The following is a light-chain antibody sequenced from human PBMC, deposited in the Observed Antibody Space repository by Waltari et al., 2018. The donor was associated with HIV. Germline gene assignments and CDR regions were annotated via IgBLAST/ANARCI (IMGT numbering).Light chain of an antibody. J-gene: IGKJ4*01. Sequence: DIVMTQSPDSLAVSLGVRAPINCQSTQNVLYSSNNKNYLAWYQQKPRHPPKLLIYWASTRESGVPDRFSGSGSGTDFTLTISSLQAEDVAVYYCQQYYSSPVTFGGGTKVEIK. CDR1: QNVLYSSNNKNY. CDR3: QQYYSSPVT. V-gene: IGKV4-1*01. CDR2: WAS.